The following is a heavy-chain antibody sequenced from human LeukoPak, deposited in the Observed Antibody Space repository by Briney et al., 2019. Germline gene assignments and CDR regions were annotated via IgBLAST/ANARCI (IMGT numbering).Heavy chain of an antibody. Sequence: GGSLRLSCAASGFTFSSYSMNWVRQAPGKGLEWVSYISSSSSTIYYADSVKGRFTISRDNAKNSLYLQMNSLRAEDTAVYYCAISRDSSGYYLYYFDYWGQGTLVTVSS. D-gene: IGHD3-22*01. CDR3: AISRDSSGYYLYYFDY. CDR1: GFTFSSYS. CDR2: ISSSSSTI. J-gene: IGHJ4*02. V-gene: IGHV3-48*04.